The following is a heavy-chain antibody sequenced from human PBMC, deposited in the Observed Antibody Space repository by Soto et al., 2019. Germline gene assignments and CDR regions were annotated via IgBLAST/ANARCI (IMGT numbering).Heavy chain of an antibody. J-gene: IGHJ6*02. CDR3: AREPHSDGKGMDV. CDR2: INPSGGST. D-gene: IGHD1-26*01. V-gene: IGHV1-46*01. Sequence: RASVKVSCKASGYAFTSYYMHWVRQAPGQGLEWMGIINPSGGSTSYAQKFQGRVTMTRDTSTSTVYMELSSLRSEDTAVYYCAREPHSDGKGMDVWGQGTTVTVSS. CDR1: GYAFTSYY.